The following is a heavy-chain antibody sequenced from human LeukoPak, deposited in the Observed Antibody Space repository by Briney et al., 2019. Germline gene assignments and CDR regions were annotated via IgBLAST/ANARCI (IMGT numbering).Heavy chain of an antibody. D-gene: IGHD1-7*01. V-gene: IGHV1-8*01. CDR2: MNPNSGNT. Sequence: GASVKVSRKASGYTFTSYDINWVRQATGQGLEWMGWMNPNSGNTGYAQKFQGRVTMTRNTSISTAYMELSSLRSEDTAVYYCARGGWELRYYYMDVWGKGTTVTVSS. CDR1: GYTFTSYD. CDR3: ARGGWELRYYYMDV. J-gene: IGHJ6*03.